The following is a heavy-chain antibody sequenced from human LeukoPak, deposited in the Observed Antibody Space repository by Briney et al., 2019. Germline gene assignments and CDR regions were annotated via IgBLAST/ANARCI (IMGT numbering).Heavy chain of an antibody. CDR1: GYTFTTYG. CDR2: IIPTFGTA. Sequence: SVKVSCKASGYTFTTYGISWVRQAPGQGLEWMGGIIPTFGTANYAQKFQGRVTITADESTSTAYMELSSLRSEDTAVYYCARGYVDYYGSGSYLTAYNWFDPWGQGTLVTVSS. D-gene: IGHD3-10*01. J-gene: IGHJ5*02. V-gene: IGHV1-69*13. CDR3: ARGYVDYYGSGSYLTAYNWFDP.